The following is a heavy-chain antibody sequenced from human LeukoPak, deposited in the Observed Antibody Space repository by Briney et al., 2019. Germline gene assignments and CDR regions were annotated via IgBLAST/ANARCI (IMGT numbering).Heavy chain of an antibody. J-gene: IGHJ6*02. Sequence: GGSLRLSCAASGFTFSTYAVNWVRQAPGKGLEWVSTISGSGDSTYYADSVKGRFTISRDNSKDTLYLQMSSVTAADTAVYYCARGPGVWLEGKYYYYGMDVWGQGITVTVSS. D-gene: IGHD3-22*01. CDR1: GFTFSTYA. CDR2: ISGSGDST. V-gene: IGHV3-23*01. CDR3: ARGPGVWLEGKYYYYGMDV.